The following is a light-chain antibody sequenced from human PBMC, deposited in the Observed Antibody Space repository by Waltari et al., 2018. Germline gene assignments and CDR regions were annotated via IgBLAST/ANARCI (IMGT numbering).Light chain of an antibody. CDR1: QNINNY. Sequence: DIQMTQSPSSLSESVGDRVTITCRASQNINNYLNWYHQTPGKAPKLLIYATSNLQSGVPSRFSGSGSGTDFTLTISSLQPEDFATYYCQQSYAIPLTFGGGTKVEI. J-gene: IGKJ4*01. CDR2: ATS. CDR3: QQSYAIPLT. V-gene: IGKV1-39*01.